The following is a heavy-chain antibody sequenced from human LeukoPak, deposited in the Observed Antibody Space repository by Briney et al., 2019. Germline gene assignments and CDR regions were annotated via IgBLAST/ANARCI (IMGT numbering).Heavy chain of an antibody. D-gene: IGHD6-13*01. CDR2: ISVYNGNT. CDR1: GYTFTSYG. CDR3: ARVGGRMAAAGNNWFDP. J-gene: IGHJ5*02. V-gene: IGHV1-18*04. Sequence: ASVKVSCKASGYTFTSYGISWVQQAPGQGLEWMGWISVYNGNTNYAQKLQGRVTMTTDTSTSTAYMELRSLRSDDTAVYYCARVGGRMAAAGNNWFDPWGQGTLVTVSS.